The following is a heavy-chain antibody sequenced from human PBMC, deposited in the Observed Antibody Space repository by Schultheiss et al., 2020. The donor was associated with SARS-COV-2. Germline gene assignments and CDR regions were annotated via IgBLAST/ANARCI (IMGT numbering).Heavy chain of an antibody. V-gene: IGHV3-66*01. CDR1: GFTVSSNY. J-gene: IGHJ4*02. CDR2: IYSGGST. D-gene: IGHD4-17*01. Sequence: GGSLRLSCAASGFTVSSNYMSWVRQAPGKGLEWVSVIYSGGSTYYADSVKGRFTISRDNSKNTLYLQMNSLRAEDTAVYYCARERDYGEVSDYWGQGTLVTVSS. CDR3: ARERDYGEVSDY.